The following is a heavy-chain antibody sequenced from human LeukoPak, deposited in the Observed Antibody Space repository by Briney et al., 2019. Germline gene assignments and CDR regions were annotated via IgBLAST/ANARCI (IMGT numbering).Heavy chain of an antibody. J-gene: IGHJ4*02. V-gene: IGHV4-30-4*08. CDR3: ARGLMDYFDY. Sequence: SETLSLTCAVSGYSISSGYYWGWIRQPPGKGLEWIGYIYYSGSTYYNPSLKSRVTISVDTSKNQFSLKLSSVTAADTAVYYCARGLMDYFDYWGQGTLVTVSS. D-gene: IGHD5-24*01. CDR1: GYSISSGYY. CDR2: IYYSGST.